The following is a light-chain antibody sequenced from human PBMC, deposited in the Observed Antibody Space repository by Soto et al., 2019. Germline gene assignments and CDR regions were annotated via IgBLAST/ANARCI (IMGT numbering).Light chain of an antibody. V-gene: IGKV3-11*01. Sequence: EIVLTQSPATLSLSPGERANLSCRASQSVSSYLAWYQQKPGQAPRLLIYDASNRATGIPARFSGSGSGTDFTLTISSLEPKDFAVYYCQQRSNWPPGRTFGQGTKVEIK. CDR3: QQRSNWPPGRT. CDR2: DAS. J-gene: IGKJ1*01. CDR1: QSVSSY.